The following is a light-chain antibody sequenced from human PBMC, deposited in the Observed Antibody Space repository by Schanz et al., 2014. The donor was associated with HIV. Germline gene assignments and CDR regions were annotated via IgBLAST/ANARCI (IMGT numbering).Light chain of an antibody. CDR2: AAS. V-gene: IGKV1-17*01. J-gene: IGKJ5*01. CDR1: QGIGND. CDR3: QKYNSALRT. Sequence: DIQMPQSPSSLSASVGARVTITCRASQGIGNDLGWYQQRPGKAPKRLIYAASTLQSGVPSRFVGGGSGTEFTLTISGLQPEDFATYYCQKYNSALRTFGQGTRLEIK.